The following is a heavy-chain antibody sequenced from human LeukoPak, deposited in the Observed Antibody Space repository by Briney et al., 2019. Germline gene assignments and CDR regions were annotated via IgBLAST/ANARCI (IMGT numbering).Heavy chain of an antibody. J-gene: IGHJ4*02. CDR3: ARDRLQEGEGDY. V-gene: IGHV1-69*13. Sequence: GASVKVSCKASGGTFSSYAISWVRQAPGQGLEWMGGIIPIFGTANYAQKFQGRVTITADESTSTAYMELSRLTSDDTAVYYCARDRLQEGEGDYWGQGTLVTVSS. CDR1: GGTFSSYA. D-gene: IGHD4-11*01. CDR2: IIPIFGTA.